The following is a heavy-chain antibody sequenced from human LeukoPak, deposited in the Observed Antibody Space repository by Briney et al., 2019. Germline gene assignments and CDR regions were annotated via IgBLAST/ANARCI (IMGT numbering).Heavy chain of an antibody. CDR3: AISDRKLNGDLERGYYFDY. CDR2: MNPNSGNT. J-gene: IGHJ4*02. CDR1: GYTFTSYD. D-gene: IGHD7-27*01. Sequence: APVKVSCKASGYTFTSYDINWVRQATGQGLEWMGWMNPNSGNTGYAQKFQGRVTITRNTSISTAYMELSSLRSEDTAVYYCAISDRKLNGDLERGYYFDYWGQGTLVTVSS. V-gene: IGHV1-8*03.